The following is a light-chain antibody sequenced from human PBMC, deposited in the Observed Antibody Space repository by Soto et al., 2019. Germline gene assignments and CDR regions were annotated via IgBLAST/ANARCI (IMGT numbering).Light chain of an antibody. V-gene: IGLV7-46*01. CDR2: DTS. J-gene: IGLJ2*01. CDR3: LLSYGGARRV. CDR1: TGAVTSGHY. Sequence: QTVVTQEPSLTVSPGGTVTLTCASSTGAVTSGHYPYWFQQKPGQAPRTLIYDTSNKHSWTPARFSGSLVGGKPALTLSGAQPEDEVVYFCLLSYGGARRVFGGGTKLTVL.